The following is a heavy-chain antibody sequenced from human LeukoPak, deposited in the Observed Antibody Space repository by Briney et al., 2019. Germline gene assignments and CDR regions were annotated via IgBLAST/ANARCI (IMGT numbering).Heavy chain of an antibody. CDR3: AKGAGWFGEEEFDY. CDR1: GFTFTSYR. Sequence: GGALRVSCVASGFTFTSYRMHTVRPAPGKGRAWVALISYDGSNKYYADSVKGRFTISRDNSKNTLYPQMNSLRAEDTAVYYCAKGAGWFGEEEFDYWGQGTLGTVSS. CDR2: ISYDGSNK. D-gene: IGHD3-10*01. V-gene: IGHV3-30*18. J-gene: IGHJ4*02.